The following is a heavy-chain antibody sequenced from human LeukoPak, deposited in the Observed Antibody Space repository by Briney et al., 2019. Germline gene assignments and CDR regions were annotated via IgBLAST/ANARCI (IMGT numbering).Heavy chain of an antibody. V-gene: IGHV3-21*01. J-gene: IGHJ4*02. D-gene: IGHD1-26*01. Sequence: GGSLRLSCAASGFTFSSYTMNWVRQAPGKGLEWVSSITNSGSYIYYADSAKGRFTISRDNAKNSLYLQMNSLRAEDTAVYYCAVLILGEIDYWGQGTLVTVSS. CDR2: ITNSGSYI. CDR1: GFTFSSYT. CDR3: AVLILGEIDY.